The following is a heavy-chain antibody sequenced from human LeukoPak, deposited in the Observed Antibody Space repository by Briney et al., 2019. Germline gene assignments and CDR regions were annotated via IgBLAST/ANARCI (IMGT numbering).Heavy chain of an antibody. CDR1: GFTFSSYT. CDR2: ISGSSTTI. J-gene: IGHJ4*02. Sequence: GGSLRLSCAASGFTFSSYTMTWVRQAPGKGLEWVSYISGSSTTIYYADSVKGRFTISRDNAKNSLYLQMNSLRDEDTAVYYCARALGGGLNYFDYWGQGTLVTVSS. CDR3: ARALGGGLNYFDY. D-gene: IGHD1-26*01. V-gene: IGHV3-48*02.